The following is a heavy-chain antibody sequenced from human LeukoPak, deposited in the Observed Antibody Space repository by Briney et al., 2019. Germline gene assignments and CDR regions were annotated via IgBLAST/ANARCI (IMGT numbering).Heavy chain of an antibody. V-gene: IGHV3-21*04. Sequence: PGGSLRLSCAASGFTLSSLAMHWVRQAPGKGLEWVSSSGTRSGTKYYADSVMGRFTISRDNAKNSLFLQMDSLRVEDTAIYYCAREMISAMINLDAWGQGTPVTVSS. CDR3: AREMISAMINLDA. J-gene: IGHJ5*02. D-gene: IGHD3-16*01. CDR2: SGTRSGTK. CDR1: GFTLSSLA.